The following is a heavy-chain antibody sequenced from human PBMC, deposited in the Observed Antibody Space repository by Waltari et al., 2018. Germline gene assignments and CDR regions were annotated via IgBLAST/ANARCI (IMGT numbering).Heavy chain of an antibody. CDR3: AKDLDDVLTGSFGLDV. CDR2: INWNSGGI. Sequence: ELQLVESGGGFVEPGRSLRLSCVVSGFIFDEYAMHWVRQAPGKGRGWVSGINWNSGGIMYAESVKGRFTVSRDNGRNSLHLEMKTLRPEDTALYYCAKDLDDVLTGSFGLDVWGRGTMVIVSS. V-gene: IGHV3-9*01. CDR1: GFIFDEYA. J-gene: IGHJ3*01. D-gene: IGHD3-9*01.